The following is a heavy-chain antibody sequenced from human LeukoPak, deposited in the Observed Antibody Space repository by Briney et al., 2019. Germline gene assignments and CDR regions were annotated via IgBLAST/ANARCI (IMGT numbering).Heavy chain of an antibody. Sequence: GGSLRLSCAASGFTFSSYAMSWVRQAPGKGLEWVSAISGSGGSTYYADSVKGRFTISRDNSKNTLYLQMNSLRAGDTAVYYCARGGNYALDYWGQGTPATVSS. CDR3: ARGGNYALDY. CDR2: ISGSGGST. J-gene: IGHJ4*02. V-gene: IGHV3-23*01. CDR1: GFTFSSYA. D-gene: IGHD3-22*01.